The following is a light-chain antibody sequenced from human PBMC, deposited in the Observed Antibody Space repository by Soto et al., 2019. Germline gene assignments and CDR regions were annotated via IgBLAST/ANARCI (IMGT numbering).Light chain of an antibody. CDR3: CSFARSSTWI. J-gene: IGLJ2*01. CDR2: EVS. Sequence: QSVLTQPASVSGSPGQSITISCTGTNSDVGNYNHVSWYQQHPGKAPKLMIYEVSERPSGVSNRFSGSKSGNTASLTISGLQAEDEAYYYCCSFARSSTWIFGGGTKLTVL. V-gene: IGLV2-23*02. CDR1: NSDVGNYNH.